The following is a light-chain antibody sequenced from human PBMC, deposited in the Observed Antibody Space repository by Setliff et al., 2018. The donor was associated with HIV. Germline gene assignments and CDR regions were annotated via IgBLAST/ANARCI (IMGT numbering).Light chain of an antibody. CDR3: CSYARGSTYV. Sequence: QSALAQPASISGSPGQSITISCTGTSRDIGAYKYVSWYQQHPGKAPKLLIYEVSDRPSGVSNRFSGSKSDNTASLTISGLRAEDEGDYYCCSYARGSTYVFGTGTKVTVL. CDR1: SRDIGAYKY. V-gene: IGLV2-14*01. CDR2: EVS. J-gene: IGLJ1*01.